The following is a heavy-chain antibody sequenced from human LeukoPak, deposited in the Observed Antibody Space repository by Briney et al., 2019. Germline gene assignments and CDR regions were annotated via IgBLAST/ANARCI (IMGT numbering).Heavy chain of an antibody. D-gene: IGHD2-2*01. CDR2: IKQDGSEK. Sequence: PGGSLRLSCAASGFTFSSYWMSWVRQAPGKGLEWVANIKQDGSEKYYVDSVKGRFTISRDNAKNSLYLQMNSLRAEDTALYYCAKDNQLNWFDPWGQGTLVTVSS. V-gene: IGHV3-7*03. CDR3: AKDNQLNWFDP. CDR1: GFTFSSYW. J-gene: IGHJ5*02.